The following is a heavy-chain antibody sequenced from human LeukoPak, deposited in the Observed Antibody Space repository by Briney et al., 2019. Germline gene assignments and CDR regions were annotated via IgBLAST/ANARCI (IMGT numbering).Heavy chain of an antibody. CDR3: AKHVSGSLFYFDY. Sequence: GGSLRLSCAASGFTFRNCAMSWVRQAPGKGLEWVSGISGTGYNIYYADSVKGRFTISRDNSKNTLYLQMNSLGAEDTAVYYCAKHVSGSLFYFDYWGQRTLVTVSS. J-gene: IGHJ4*02. CDR2: ISGTGYNI. CDR1: GFTFRNCA. V-gene: IGHV3-23*01. D-gene: IGHD3-10*01.